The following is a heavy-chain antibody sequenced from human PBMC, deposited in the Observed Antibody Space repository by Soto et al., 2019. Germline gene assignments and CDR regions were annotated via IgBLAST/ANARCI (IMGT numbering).Heavy chain of an antibody. CDR1: VGSFSVYY. CDR2: INHSGST. D-gene: IGHD6-6*01. J-gene: IGHJ4*02. V-gene: IGHV4-34*01. Sequence: PSENLSITSAFYVGSFSVYYWSWIRQPPGKGLEWIGEINHSGSTNYNPSLKSRVTISVDTSKNQFSLKLSSVTAADTAVYYCARAARKYSSSSPPNDYWGQGTLVTVSS. CDR3: ARAARKYSSSSPPNDY.